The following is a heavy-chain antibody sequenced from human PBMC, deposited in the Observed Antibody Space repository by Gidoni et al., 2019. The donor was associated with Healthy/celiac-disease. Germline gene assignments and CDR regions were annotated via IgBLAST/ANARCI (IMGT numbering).Heavy chain of an antibody. CDR1: RYTLTSYA. CDR2: IDAGNGNT. Sequence: QAQPVQSGAEVKKPGASVKVSCKASRYTLTSYAMHSVRPAPGQRLEWLGWIDAGNGNTKSSQKFQGRVTIARDTSASTAYMELSSLRSEDTAVYYCAIGRFLEWLLPDYWGQGTLVTVSS. D-gene: IGHD3-3*01. J-gene: IGHJ4*02. CDR3: AIGRFLEWLLPDY. V-gene: IGHV1-3*01.